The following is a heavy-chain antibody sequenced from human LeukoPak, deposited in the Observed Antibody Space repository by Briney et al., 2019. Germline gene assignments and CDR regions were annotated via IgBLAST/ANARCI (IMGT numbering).Heavy chain of an antibody. D-gene: IGHD3-10*01. CDR1: TGSISTYF. CDR2: LFTPENN. J-gene: IGHJ4*02. Sequence: PSETLSLTCSVATGSISTYFWSWVRQPQGNWRQWIGFLFTPENNNYNPSLKSRVSISVDTSKNQFSLQLKSVTAADTAVYYCARAGIGFGAQPLPPDNWGQGTLVTVSS. CDR3: ARAGIGFGAQPLPPDN. V-gene: IGHV4-59*01.